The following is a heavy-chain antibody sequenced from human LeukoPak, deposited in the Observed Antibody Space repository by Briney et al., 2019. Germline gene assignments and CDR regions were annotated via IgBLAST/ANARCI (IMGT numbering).Heavy chain of an antibody. J-gene: IGHJ4*02. CDR1: GFTFSSYS. CDR3: TRDRGLKYSSGWFDY. CDR2: ISSSSSYI. V-gene: IGHV3-21*01. Sequence: GGSLRLSCAASGFTFSSYSMNWVRQAPGKGLEWVSSISSSSSYIYYADSVKGRFTISRDNAKNSLYLQMNSLRAEDTAVYYCTRDRGLKYSSGWFDYWGQGTLVTVSS. D-gene: IGHD6-19*01.